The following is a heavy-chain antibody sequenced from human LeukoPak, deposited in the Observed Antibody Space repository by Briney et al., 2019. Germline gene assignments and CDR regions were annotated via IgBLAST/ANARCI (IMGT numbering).Heavy chain of an antibody. CDR1: GYTFTNYT. CDR2: IIPIFDTS. D-gene: IGHD6-13*01. Sequence: SVKVSCKASGYTFTNYTINWVRQAPGQGLEWMGGIIPIFDTSNYAQKFQGRVTFTSDDSTSTAYMELSSLRSEDTAVYYCARLKRGIGAAGTSLRGWFDPWGQGTLVTVSS. CDR3: ARLKRGIGAAGTSLRGWFDP. J-gene: IGHJ5*02. V-gene: IGHV1-69*13.